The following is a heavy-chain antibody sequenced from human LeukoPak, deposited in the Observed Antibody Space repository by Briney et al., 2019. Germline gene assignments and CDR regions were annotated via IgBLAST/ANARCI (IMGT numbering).Heavy chain of an antibody. D-gene: IGHD1-26*01. CDR2: ISVSGGST. J-gene: IGHJ6*03. CDR1: GFTFSSYG. CDR3: AKDLEGATTREYYYYYMDV. V-gene: IGHV3-23*01. Sequence: GGTLRLSCAASGFTFSSYGMSWVRQAPGKGREWVSAISVSGGSTYYADSVKGRFTISRDNSKNTLYLQMNSLRAEDTAVYYCAKDLEGATTREYYYYYMDVWGKGTTVTISS.